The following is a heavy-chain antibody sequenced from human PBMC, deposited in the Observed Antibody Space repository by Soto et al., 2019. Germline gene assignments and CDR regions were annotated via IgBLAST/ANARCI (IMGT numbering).Heavy chain of an antibody. Sequence: VQLVESGGGVVQPGRSLRLSCAASGFTFSSYGMHWVRQAPGKGLEWVAVIWYDGSNKYYADSVKGRFTISRDNSKTTLYLQLNSLRAADTAVYYSARETMVRGAWGFDPWGQGTLVTVSS. CDR2: IWYDGSNK. CDR1: GFTFSSYG. V-gene: IGHV3-33*01. D-gene: IGHD3-10*01. J-gene: IGHJ5*02. CDR3: ARETMVRGAWGFDP.